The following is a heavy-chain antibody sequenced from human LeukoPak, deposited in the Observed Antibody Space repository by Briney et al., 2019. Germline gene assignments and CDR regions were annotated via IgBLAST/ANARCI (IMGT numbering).Heavy chain of an antibody. J-gene: IGHJ4*02. V-gene: IGHV3-20*04. CDR3: ARVGTSAAKLDY. CDR2: INWNGDST. CDR1: GFTFDDYA. Sequence: GGSLRLSCAASGFTFDDYAMTWVRQAPGKGLEWVSGINWNGDSTGYADSVKGRFTISRNNAKKSLLLEMNSLRAEDTALYYCARVGTSAAKLDYWGQGTLVTVSS.